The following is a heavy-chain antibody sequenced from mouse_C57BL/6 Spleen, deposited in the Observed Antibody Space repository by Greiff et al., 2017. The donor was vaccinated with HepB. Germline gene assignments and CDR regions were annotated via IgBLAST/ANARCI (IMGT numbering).Heavy chain of an antibody. CDR2: IDPSDSET. Sequence: VQLQQPGAELVRPGSSVKLSCKASGYTFTSYWMHWVKQRPIQGLEWIGNIDPSDSETHYNQKFKDKATLTVDKSSSTAYMQLSSLTSEDSAVYYCARGLRSGAMDYWGQGTSVTVSS. D-gene: IGHD1-1*01. V-gene: IGHV1-52*01. CDR1: GYTFTSYW. J-gene: IGHJ4*01. CDR3: ARGLRSGAMDY.